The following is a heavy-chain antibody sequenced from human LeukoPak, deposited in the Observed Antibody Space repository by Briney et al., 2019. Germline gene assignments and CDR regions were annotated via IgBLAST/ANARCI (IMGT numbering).Heavy chain of an antibody. D-gene: IGHD1-1*01. CDR2: ISAYNGNT. V-gene: IGHV1-18*01. J-gene: IGHJ5*02. CDR1: GYTFTSYG. CDR3: ARARVGPSLVQHLDP. Sequence: GASVKVSCKASGYTFTSYGISWVRQAPGQGLEWMGWISAYNGNTNYAQKLQGRVTMTTDTSTSTAYMELRSLRSDDTAVYYCARARVGPSLVQHLDPWGQETLATVSS.